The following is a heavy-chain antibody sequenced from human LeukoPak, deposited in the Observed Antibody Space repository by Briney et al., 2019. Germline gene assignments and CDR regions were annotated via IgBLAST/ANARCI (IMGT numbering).Heavy chain of an antibody. CDR2: IYHSGST. D-gene: IGHD3-22*01. J-gene: IGHJ4*02. V-gene: IGHV4-38-2*02. CDR3: ARTILNDYYDSSGQSYFDY. CDR1: GYSISSGYY. Sequence: SETLSLTCTVSGYSISSGYYWGWIRPPPGKGLEWIGSIYHSGSTYYNPSLKSRVTISVDTSKNQFSLKLSSVTAADTAVYYCARTILNDYYDSSGQSYFDYWGQGTLVTVSS.